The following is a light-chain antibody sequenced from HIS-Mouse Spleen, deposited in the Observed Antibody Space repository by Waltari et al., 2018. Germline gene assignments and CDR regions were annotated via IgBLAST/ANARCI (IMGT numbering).Light chain of an antibody. Sequence: SYVLTQPPSVSVAPGKTARITCGGNNIGSKRLQWYQQKPGQAPVLVVHDDSDRPSGIPERFSGSNSGNTATLTISRVEAGDEADYYCQVWDSSSDHVVFGGGTKLTVL. V-gene: IGLV3-21*03. CDR2: DDS. J-gene: IGLJ2*01. CDR1: NIGSKR. CDR3: QVWDSSSDHVV.